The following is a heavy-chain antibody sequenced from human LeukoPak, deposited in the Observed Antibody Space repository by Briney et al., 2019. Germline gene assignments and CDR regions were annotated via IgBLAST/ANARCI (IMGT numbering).Heavy chain of an antibody. D-gene: IGHD3-10*01. Sequence: PGRSLRLSCAASGFTFSSYGMHWVRQAPGKGLEWVAVIWYDGSNKYYADSVKGRFTISRDNSKNTLYLQMNSLRAEDTAVYYCARDRGSTYYGMDVCGQGTTVTVSS. CDR2: IWYDGSNK. V-gene: IGHV3-33*01. CDR1: GFTFSSYG. CDR3: ARDRGSTYYGMDV. J-gene: IGHJ6*02.